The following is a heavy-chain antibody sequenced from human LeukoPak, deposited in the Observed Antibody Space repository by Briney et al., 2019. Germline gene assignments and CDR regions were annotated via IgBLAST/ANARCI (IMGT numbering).Heavy chain of an antibody. CDR1: GFTFDDYA. V-gene: IGHV3-9*01. D-gene: IGHD3-9*01. J-gene: IGHJ3*02. Sequence: GRSLRLSCAASGFTFDDYAMHWVRHAPGKGLEWVSGISWNSGSIGYADSVKGRFTISRDNAKNSLYLQMNSLRAEDTALYYCAKVFNFQNYDILTGDAFDIWGQGTMVTVSS. CDR3: AKVFNFQNYDILTGDAFDI. CDR2: ISWNSGSI.